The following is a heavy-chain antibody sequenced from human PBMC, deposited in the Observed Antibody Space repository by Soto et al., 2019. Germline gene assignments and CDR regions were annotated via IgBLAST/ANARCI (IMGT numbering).Heavy chain of an antibody. Sequence: SETLSLTCTVAGGFLSRYYWTWIRQPPGKGLEWIGNIHYTGSTNYNPSLKSRFTILLGTSTSQFSLKVSSVTAADTAVYYCVKDLTVSSTDGRLNPWGHGTMVTVSS. V-gene: IGHV4-59*01. CDR3: VKDLTVSSTDGRLNP. J-gene: IGHJ5*02. D-gene: IGHD4-17*01. CDR2: IHYTGST. CDR1: GGFLSRYY.